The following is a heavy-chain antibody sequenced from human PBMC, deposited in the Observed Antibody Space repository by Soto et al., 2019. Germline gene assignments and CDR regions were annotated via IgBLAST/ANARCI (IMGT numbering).Heavy chain of an antibody. CDR2: ISRSSTTI. V-gene: IGHV3-48*02. D-gene: IGHD6-13*01. CDR1: GFTFSSYT. Sequence: EVQLVESGGGLVQPGGSLRLSCAASGFTFSSYTMNWVRQAPGKGLEWVSYISRSSTTIYYADSVKGRFTISRDNAKNSLYLQMKSLRDEDTAGYYCARDGGQQLVFDSWGQGTLVTVSS. CDR3: ARDGGQQLVFDS. J-gene: IGHJ4*02.